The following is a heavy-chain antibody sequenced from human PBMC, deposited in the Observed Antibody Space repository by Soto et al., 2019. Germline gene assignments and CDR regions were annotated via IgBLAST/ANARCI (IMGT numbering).Heavy chain of an antibody. D-gene: IGHD6-13*01. CDR1: GGSISSGGYS. CDR3: ARVAAGPWFDP. V-gene: IGHV4-30-2*01. Sequence: QLQLQESGSGLVKPSQTLSLTCAVSGGSISSGGYSWSWIRQPPGKGLEWIGYIYHSGSTYYNPSIKSRVTISVDRSKNQFSLKLSSLTAADTAVCKCARVAAGPWFDPWGQGSLVTVSS. CDR2: IYHSGST. J-gene: IGHJ5*02.